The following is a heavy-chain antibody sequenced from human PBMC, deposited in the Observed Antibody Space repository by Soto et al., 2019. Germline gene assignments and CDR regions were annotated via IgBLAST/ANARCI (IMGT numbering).Heavy chain of an antibody. D-gene: IGHD4-4*01. CDR1: GYTFTSYG. CDR2: IRAYNGYT. V-gene: IGHV1-18*04. Sequence: ASVKVSCKASGYTFTSYGFSWVRQAPGQGLEWMGWIRAYNGYTNYAQKFQGRVTITTDTSTSTAYMELRSLTSDDTAVYYCARLPYSAYNRHFDYWGQGTLVTVSS. J-gene: IGHJ4*02. CDR3: ARLPYSAYNRHFDY.